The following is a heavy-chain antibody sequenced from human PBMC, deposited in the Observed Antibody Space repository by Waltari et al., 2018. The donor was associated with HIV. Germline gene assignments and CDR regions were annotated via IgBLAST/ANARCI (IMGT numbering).Heavy chain of an antibody. CDR3: ARVLCGGGGCQWAFDV. V-gene: IGHV1-46*01. D-gene: IGHD2-21*01. CDR2: INPTDGRT. Sequence: QVQLVQSGAEVKKPGASVKISCKTSGASFTSSYIHWVRQAPGQGLVWMGIINPTDGRTTFSQHYLGRISMTRDTPRSTVYMELQSVQPDDTATYYCARVLCGGGGCQWAFDVWGQGTKVTVS. J-gene: IGHJ3*01. CDR1: GASFTSSY.